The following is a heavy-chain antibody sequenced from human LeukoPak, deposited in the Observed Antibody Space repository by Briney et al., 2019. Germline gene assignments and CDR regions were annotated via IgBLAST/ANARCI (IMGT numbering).Heavy chain of an antibody. D-gene: IGHD3-10*01. CDR2: INPNSGGT. J-gene: IGHJ3*02. V-gene: IGHV1-2*02. Sequence: GASVKVSCKASGYTFTGYYMHWVRQAPGQGLEWMGWINPNSGGTNYAQKFQGRVTMTRDTSISTAYMELSRLRSDDTAVYYCARAFIMVRGVSDAFDIWGQGTMVTASS. CDR3: ARAFIMVRGVSDAFDI. CDR1: GYTFTGYY.